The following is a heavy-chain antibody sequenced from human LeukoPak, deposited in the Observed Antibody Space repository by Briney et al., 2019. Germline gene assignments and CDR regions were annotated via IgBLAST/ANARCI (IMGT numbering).Heavy chain of an antibody. V-gene: IGHV4-30-4*01. CDR2: IYYSGST. D-gene: IGHD3-10*01. CDR1: GGSISSRDYY. Sequence: SQTLSLTCTVSGGSISSRDYYWSWIRQPPGKGLEWIGYIYYSGSTYYNPSLKSRLTISIDTSKNQFSLRLSSVTAADTAVYYYARGIYGSGSSYLHYWGQGTLVTVSS. J-gene: IGHJ4*02. CDR3: ARGIYGSGSSYLHY.